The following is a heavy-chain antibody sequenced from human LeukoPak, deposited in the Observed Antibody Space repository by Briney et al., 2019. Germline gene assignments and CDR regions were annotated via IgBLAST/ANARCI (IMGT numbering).Heavy chain of an antibody. CDR3: AKAVVSGMASSSYSSSMDV. V-gene: IGHV3-33*06. Sequence: GGSLRLSWAASGFGFSMYCMHWVRQAPGKGLEWVAGIWYDGSNKYYADSVEGRFTISRDNAKNTLYLQTNSLSDEDTAVYYCAKAVVSGMASSSYSSSMDVWGKGTTVTVSS. D-gene: IGHD2-21*01. CDR2: IWYDGSNK. CDR1: GFGFSMYC. J-gene: IGHJ6*03.